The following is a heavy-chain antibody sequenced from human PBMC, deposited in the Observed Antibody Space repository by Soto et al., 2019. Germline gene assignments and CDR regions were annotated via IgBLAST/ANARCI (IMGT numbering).Heavy chain of an antibody. D-gene: IGHD3-3*01. Sequence: GGSLRLSCAASGFTFSSYAMSWVRQAPGKGLEWVAAISGSGGSTYYADSVKGRFTISRDSSKNTLYLQMNSLRAEDTAVYYWANYYVHEFCSGYRFDHWGQRTLVTVPS. CDR1: GFTFSSYA. J-gene: IGHJ4*02. CDR3: ANYYVHEFCSGYRFDH. CDR2: ISGSGGST. V-gene: IGHV3-23*01.